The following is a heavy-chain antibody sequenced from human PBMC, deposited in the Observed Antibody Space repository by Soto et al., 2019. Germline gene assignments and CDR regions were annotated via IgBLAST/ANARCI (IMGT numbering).Heavy chain of an antibody. CDR1: GYSFTSYW. Sequence: GESLKISCKGSGYSFTSYWIGWVRQMPGKGLEWMGIIYPGDSDTRYSPSFQGQVTISADKSISTAYLQWSSLKASDTAMYYCARPFVVAATPDAFDIWGQGTMVTVSS. V-gene: IGHV5-51*01. J-gene: IGHJ3*02. CDR3: ARPFVVAATPDAFDI. D-gene: IGHD2-15*01. CDR2: IYPGDSDT.